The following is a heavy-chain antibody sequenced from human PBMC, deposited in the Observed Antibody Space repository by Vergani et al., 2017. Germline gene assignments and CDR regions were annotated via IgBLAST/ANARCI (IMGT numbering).Heavy chain of an antibody. V-gene: IGHV4-59*11. CDR2: IHYSENT. J-gene: IGHJ4*02. CDR3: AREYSSSVGFLAY. Sequence: QVQLQESGPGLMKSSETLSLTCSVSFDSIRNLYCNWIRQPPGKGLEWIGSIHYSENTNYNPSLKSRVTMSVDTSKNQFSLKLSSVTAADTAVYYCAREYSSSVGFLAYWGQGTLVTVSS. D-gene: IGHD6-6*01. CDR1: FDSIRNLY.